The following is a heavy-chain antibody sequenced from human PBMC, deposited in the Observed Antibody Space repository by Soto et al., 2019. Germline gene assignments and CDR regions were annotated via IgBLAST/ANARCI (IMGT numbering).Heavy chain of an antibody. V-gene: IGHV3-74*01. Sequence: GGSLILSCAASGFTFSSYWMHWVRQAPGKGLVWVSRINSDGSSTSYADSVKGRFTISRDNAKNTLYLQMNSLRAEDTAVYYCARAHLPRYYDSSAPHAFDIWGQGTMVTVSS. CDR2: INSDGSST. J-gene: IGHJ3*02. D-gene: IGHD3-22*01. CDR3: ARAHLPRYYDSSAPHAFDI. CDR1: GFTFSSYW.